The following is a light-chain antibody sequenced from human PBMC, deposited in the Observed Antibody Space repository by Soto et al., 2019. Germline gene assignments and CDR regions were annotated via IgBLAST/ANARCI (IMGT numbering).Light chain of an antibody. CDR2: DVS. Sequence: QSAVTQPPSVSGSPGQSVTISCTGTSSDVGAYNYVSWFQQHPGKAPKLMMSDVSKRPSGVPDRFSGSKSGTTASLTISGLHAEDEADYYCCSYAGSYTLLFGGGTKLTVL. J-gene: IGLJ2*01. V-gene: IGLV2-11*01. CDR3: CSYAGSYTLL. CDR1: SSDVGAYNY.